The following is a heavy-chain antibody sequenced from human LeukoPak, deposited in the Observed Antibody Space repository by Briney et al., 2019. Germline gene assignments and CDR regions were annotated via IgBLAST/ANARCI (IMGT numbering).Heavy chain of an antibody. D-gene: IGHD5-18*01. CDR1: GYSFTSYW. CDR3: ARDTSGYSYGYPGAFDI. V-gene: IGHV5-51*01. CDR2: IYPGDSDT. J-gene: IGHJ3*02. Sequence: GESLKISCKGSGYSFTSYWIGWVRQMPGKGLEWMGIIYPGDSDTRYSPSFQGQVTISADKSISTAYLQWSSLKASDTAMYYCARDTSGYSYGYPGAFDIWGQGTMVTVSS.